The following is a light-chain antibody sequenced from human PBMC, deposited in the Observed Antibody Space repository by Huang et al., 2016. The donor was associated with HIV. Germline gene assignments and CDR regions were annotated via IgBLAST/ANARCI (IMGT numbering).Light chain of an antibody. V-gene: IGKV3D-15*01. J-gene: IGKJ4*01. CDR3: QQYDNWPPGLT. Sequence: EIVMTQSPATLSVSPGGGATLSCRASQNVRRNLAWDQQTPGQAPRLLIYDTSTRASGVPARFSGSGSGTEFTLTISGLQSEDFAVYYCQQYDNWPPGLTFGGGTKVEI. CDR2: DTS. CDR1: QNVRRN.